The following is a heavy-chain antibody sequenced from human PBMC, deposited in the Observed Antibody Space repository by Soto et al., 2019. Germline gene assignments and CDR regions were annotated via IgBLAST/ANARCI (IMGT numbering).Heavy chain of an antibody. CDR3: AKDMFGSGDRGMFDS. D-gene: IGHD3-10*02. CDR2: TSGFGDKT. Sequence: EVQLLESGGGLVQPGGSLRLSCAASGFTFNNYAMSWVRQAPGKGLEWVSGTSGFGDKTYYADSVKGRFTISRDNSKNTLFLQMNSLRAEDMALYYCAKDMFGSGDRGMFDSWGQGTLVTGSA. CDR1: GFTFNNYA. V-gene: IGHV3-23*01. J-gene: IGHJ4*02.